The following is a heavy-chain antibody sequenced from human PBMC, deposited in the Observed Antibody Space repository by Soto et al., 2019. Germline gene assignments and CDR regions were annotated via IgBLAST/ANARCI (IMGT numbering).Heavy chain of an antibody. Sequence: EVQLLESGGDLIQPGGSLRLSCVASGITFGSRAMSWVRQAPGKGLEWVSAISGSGGSTYYADSVKGRFTISRDNSKNTLYLQMNSLRAEDTAVYYCAKPPSGSYYLDYWGQGTLVTVSS. V-gene: IGHV3-23*01. CDR2: ISGSGGST. CDR1: GITFGSRA. J-gene: IGHJ4*02. D-gene: IGHD1-26*01. CDR3: AKPPSGSYYLDY.